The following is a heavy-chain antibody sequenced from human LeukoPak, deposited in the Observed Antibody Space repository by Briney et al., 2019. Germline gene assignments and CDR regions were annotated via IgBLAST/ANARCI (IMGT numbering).Heavy chain of an antibody. Sequence: GRSLRLSCAASGFTFSSYGMHWVRQAPGKGLEWVAFIRYDGSNKYYADSVKGRFTISRDNSKNTLYLQMNSLRAEDTAVYCCAKLPGPYSGSYFWGQGTLVTVSS. CDR1: GFTFSSYG. V-gene: IGHV3-30*02. CDR3: AKLPGPYSGSYF. CDR2: IRYDGSNK. J-gene: IGHJ4*02. D-gene: IGHD1-26*01.